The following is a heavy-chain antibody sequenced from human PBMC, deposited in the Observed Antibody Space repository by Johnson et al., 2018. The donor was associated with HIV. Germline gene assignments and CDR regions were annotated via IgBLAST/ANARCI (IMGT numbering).Heavy chain of an antibody. V-gene: IGHV3-9*01. CDR1: GFTFDDYA. D-gene: IGHD5-18*01. J-gene: IGHJ3*01. CDR3: AKVGGYSYGES. CDR2: ISWNSGSI. Sequence: VQLVESGGGLVQPGWSLRLSCAASGFTFDDYAMHWVRQAPGKGLEWVSGISWNSGSIGYADSVKGRFTISRDNSKNTLYLQMNSLRAEDTAVYYCAKVGGYSYGESWGQGTMVTVSS.